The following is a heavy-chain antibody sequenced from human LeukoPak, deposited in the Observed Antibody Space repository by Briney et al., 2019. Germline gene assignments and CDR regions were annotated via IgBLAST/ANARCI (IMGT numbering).Heavy chain of an antibody. V-gene: IGHV3-64*01. CDR1: GFSFSSCA. D-gene: IGHD5-12*01. J-gene: IGHJ6*02. CDR2: INSDGGST. CDR3: ARAGYSGYEAVNGGMDV. Sequence: GGSLRLSCAASGFSFSSCAMHWVCQAPGKGLEYVSAINSDGGSTYYANSVKGRFTISRDNSKNTLYLQVGSLRAEDMAVYYCARAGYSGYEAVNGGMDVWGQGTTVTVSS.